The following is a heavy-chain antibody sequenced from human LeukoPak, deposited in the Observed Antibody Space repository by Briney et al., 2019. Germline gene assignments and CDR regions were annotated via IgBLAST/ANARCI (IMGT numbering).Heavy chain of an antibody. V-gene: IGHV4-34*01. J-gene: IGHJ3*02. Sequence: SETLSLTCAVYGGSLSGYYWSWIRQPPGKGLEWIGEINHSGSTNYNPSLKSRVTISVDTSKNQFSLKLSSVTAADTAVYYCARGSRRAIVVVPAALSAFDIWGQGTMVTVSS. CDR2: INHSGST. D-gene: IGHD2-2*01. CDR3: ARGSRRAIVVVPAALSAFDI. CDR1: GGSLSGYY.